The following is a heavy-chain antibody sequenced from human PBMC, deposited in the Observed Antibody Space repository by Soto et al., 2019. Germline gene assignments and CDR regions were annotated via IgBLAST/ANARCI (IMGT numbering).Heavy chain of an antibody. D-gene: IGHD3-22*01. V-gene: IGHV4-59*08. Sequence: HYWRRISKKKGRGLEWIGFIYYAGSTKYNPSLNSRVTISVDTSKNQFSLTVTSVTAADTSFYDGAGLIVTTETFDYLLKGTLVTVSS. CDR3: AGLIVTTETFDY. CDR2: IYYAGST. J-gene: IGHJ4*02. CDR1: HY.